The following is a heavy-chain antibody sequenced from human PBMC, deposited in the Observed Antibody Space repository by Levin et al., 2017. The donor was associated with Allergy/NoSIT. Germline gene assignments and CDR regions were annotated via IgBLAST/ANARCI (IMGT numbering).Heavy chain of an antibody. J-gene: IGHJ6*02. CDR3: AKELYGSGGFYYYGLDV. Sequence: GESLKISCSASGFIFSSYAMSWVRQAPGKGLEWVSTIGGTGGSTYSADSVKGRFTISRDNSKNTLYLQMNSLRVEDTAVYYCAKELYGSGGFYYYGLDVWGQGTTVTVSS. CDR1: GFIFSSYA. CDR2: IGGTGGST. V-gene: IGHV3-23*01. D-gene: IGHD3-10*01.